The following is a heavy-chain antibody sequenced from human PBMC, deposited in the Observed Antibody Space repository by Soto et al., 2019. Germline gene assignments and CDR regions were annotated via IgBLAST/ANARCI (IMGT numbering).Heavy chain of an antibody. J-gene: IGHJ5*02. V-gene: IGHV3-7*01. Sequence: EVQLVESGGDLVQPGGSLRLSCTASGFTFSNYWMSWVRQAPGKGLEWVANIGQDGSQRNYVDSVKGRFTISRDNAENSLYLQMNSLRAEATAIYYCASARHIGPWGQGTLVTVSS. D-gene: IGHD2-21*01. CDR3: ASARHIGP. CDR1: GFTFSNYW. CDR2: IGQDGSQR.